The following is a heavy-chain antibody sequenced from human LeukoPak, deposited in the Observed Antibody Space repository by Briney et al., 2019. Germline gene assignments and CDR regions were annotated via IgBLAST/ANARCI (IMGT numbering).Heavy chain of an antibody. CDR1: GGSIGTYY. V-gene: IGHV4-4*07. CDR3: ARGGIYYYDSSGYYEY. J-gene: IGHJ4*02. CDR2: IFTTGGA. Sequence: SETLSFTCTVSGGSIGTYYWSWIRQPAGKGLEWIGRIFTTGGANYNPSLKSRVTMSLDTSKNLFSLKLSSVTAADTAVYYCARGGIYYYDSSGYYEYWGQGTLVTVSS. D-gene: IGHD3-22*01.